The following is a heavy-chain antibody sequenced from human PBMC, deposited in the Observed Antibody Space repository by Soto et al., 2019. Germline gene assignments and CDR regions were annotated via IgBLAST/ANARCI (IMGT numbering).Heavy chain of an antibody. D-gene: IGHD1-26*01. V-gene: IGHV3-74*01. J-gene: IGHJ6*02. Sequence: GGSLRLSCAASGFTFSSYWMHWVRQAPGGWLGWVSRINCFGSSTSYADSGKGRFTISRDQGKNTLYLQMTRLRGEGTAVYDRAREGGSGSYYTYYSYCMDVWGQGTTVTVSS. CDR3: AREGGSGSYYTYYSYCMDV. CDR1: GFTFSSYW. CDR2: INCFGSST.